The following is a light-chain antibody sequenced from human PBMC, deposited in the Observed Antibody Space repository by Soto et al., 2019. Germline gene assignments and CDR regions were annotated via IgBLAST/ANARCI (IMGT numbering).Light chain of an antibody. CDR3: QQYNNWPPVT. Sequence: EVVMTQSPATLSVSPGERATLSCRASQSISNNLAWYQQILGQAPRLLIYGASTRATGIPARFSGSGSGTEFTLTISSLQSEDFAVYYCQQYNNWPPVTFGGGTKVEIK. CDR2: GAS. J-gene: IGKJ4*01. CDR1: QSISNN. V-gene: IGKV3-15*01.